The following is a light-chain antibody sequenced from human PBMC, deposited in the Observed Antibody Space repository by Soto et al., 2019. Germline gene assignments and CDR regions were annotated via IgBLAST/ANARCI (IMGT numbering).Light chain of an antibody. V-gene: IGLV1-40*01. CDR3: LSFDSSLSVV. J-gene: IGLJ2*01. CDR2: GNT. Sequence: QSVLTQPPSVSGAPGQRVTISCTGSSSNIGAGYDVHWYQHLPGRAPKLLIYGNTNRPSRVPDRFSGSKSGTSASLAITGLQAEDEADYYCLSFDSSLSVVFGGGTKLTVL. CDR1: SSNIGAGYD.